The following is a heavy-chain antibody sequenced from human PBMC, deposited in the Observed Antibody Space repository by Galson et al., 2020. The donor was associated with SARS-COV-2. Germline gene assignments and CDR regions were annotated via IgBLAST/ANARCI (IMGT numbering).Heavy chain of an antibody. CDR1: GYTFSSYD. J-gene: IGHJ6*03. CDR3: ARAPSWSGGYYYMDV. Sequence: ASVKLSCKASGYTFSSYDINWVRQATGQGLEWVGWMNPKSGNTGSAQKFQGRVTMTRNTSISTAYMELSSLRSEDTAVYYCARAPSWSGGYYYMDVWGKGTAVTVSS. D-gene: IGHD1-26*01. V-gene: IGHV1-8*01. CDR2: MNPKSGNT.